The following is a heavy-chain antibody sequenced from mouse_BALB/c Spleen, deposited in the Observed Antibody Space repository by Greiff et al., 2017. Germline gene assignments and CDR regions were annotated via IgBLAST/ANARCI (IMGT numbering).Heavy chain of an antibody. J-gene: IGHJ1*01. CDR1: GYTFTSYW. CDR3: TREGDLLWLRRVYWYFDV. V-gene: IGHV1S22*01. CDR2: IYPGSGST. Sequence: LQQPGSELVRPGASVKLSCKASGYTFTSYWMHWVKQRPGQGLEWIGNIYPGSGSTNYDEKFKSKATLTVDTSSSTAYMQLSSLTSEDSAVYYCTREGDLLWLRRVYWYFDVWGAGTTVTVSA. D-gene: IGHD2-2*01.